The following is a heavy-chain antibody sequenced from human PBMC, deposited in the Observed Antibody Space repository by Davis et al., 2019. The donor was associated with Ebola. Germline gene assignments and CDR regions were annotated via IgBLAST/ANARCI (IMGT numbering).Heavy chain of an antibody. D-gene: IGHD1-7*01. CDR1: GYTFTSYD. CDR2: IIPIFGTA. V-gene: IGHV1-69*13. CDR3: ARHPPSITGTTSYYDY. J-gene: IGHJ4*02. Sequence: SVKVSCKASGYTFTSYDINWVRQATGQGLEWMGGIIPIFGTANYAQKFQGRVTITADESTSTAYMELRSLRSDDTAVYYCARHPPSITGTTSYYDYWGQGTLVTVSS.